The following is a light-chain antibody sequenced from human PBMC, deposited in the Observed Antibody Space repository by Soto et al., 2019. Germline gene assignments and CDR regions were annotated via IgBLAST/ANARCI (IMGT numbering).Light chain of an antibody. J-gene: IGKJ2*01. CDR1: QDIKYW. CDR3: QQGNSFPVT. CDR2: AAS. Sequence: DIQMTQSPSSLSASVGDRVTITCRASQDIKYWLAWYQQKPGKAPNLLIYAASSLQSGVPSRFSGSGSGTDFALTISSLQPEDFATYYCQQGNSFPVTFGQGTKLEIQ. V-gene: IGKV1-12*01.